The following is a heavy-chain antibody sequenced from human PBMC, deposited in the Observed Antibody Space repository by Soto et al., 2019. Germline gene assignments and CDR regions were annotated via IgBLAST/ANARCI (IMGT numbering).Heavy chain of an antibody. V-gene: IGHV1-69*12. Sequence: QVQLVQSGAEVKKPGSSVKVSCKASGGTFSSYAISWVRQAPGQGLEWMGGIIPIFGTADYAQKFQGRVTITADESTSTAYRALSSLRSEDTAVYYCASHSGSSPEGRYYYGMDVWGQGTTVTVSS. D-gene: IGHD1-26*01. CDR2: IIPIFGTA. CDR3: ASHSGSSPEGRYYYGMDV. CDR1: GGTFSSYA. J-gene: IGHJ6*02.